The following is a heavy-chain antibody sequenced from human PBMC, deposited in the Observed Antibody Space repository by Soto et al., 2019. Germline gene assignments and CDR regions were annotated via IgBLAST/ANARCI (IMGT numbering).Heavy chain of an antibody. CDR3: ARDCSSTSCFYYYGMDV. CDR1: GGTFSSYT. J-gene: IGHJ6*02. Sequence: ASVKVSCKASGGTFSSYTISWVRQAPGQGLEWMGRIIPILGIANYAQKFQDRVTITADKSTSTAYMELSSLRSEDTAVYYCARDCSSTSCFYYYGMDVWGQGTTVTVSS. CDR2: IIPILGIA. D-gene: IGHD2-2*01. V-gene: IGHV1-69*04.